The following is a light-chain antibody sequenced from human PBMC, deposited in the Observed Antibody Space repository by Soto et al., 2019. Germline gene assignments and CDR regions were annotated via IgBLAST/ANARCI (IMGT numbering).Light chain of an antibody. J-gene: IGLJ2*01. CDR3: SSYTSSSTLV. V-gene: IGLV2-14*01. CDR1: SSDVGGYNH. Sequence: QSALTQPASVSGSPGQSITISCTGTSSDVGGYNHVSWYQQYPGKSPKLMIYDVSHRPSGVSNRFSGSKSGNTASLTISGLQAEDEADYYCSSYTSSSTLVFGGGTKLTVL. CDR2: DVS.